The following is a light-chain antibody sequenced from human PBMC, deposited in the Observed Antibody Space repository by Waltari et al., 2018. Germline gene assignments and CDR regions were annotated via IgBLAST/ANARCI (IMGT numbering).Light chain of an antibody. CDR1: QSVSRD. CDR2: GAS. J-gene: IGKJ4*01. Sequence: EVVMTQSPATLSVSPGERATLSCRASQSVSRDLAWYQRKPGQAPRLLIYGASTRITGVPARFTGSGSGAEFSLTISTLQSEDVAIYYCQQFNNWPQTFGGGTQVEIK. CDR3: QQFNNWPQT. V-gene: IGKV3-15*01.